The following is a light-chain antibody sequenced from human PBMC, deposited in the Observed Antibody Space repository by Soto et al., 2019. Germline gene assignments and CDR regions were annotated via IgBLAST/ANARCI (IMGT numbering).Light chain of an antibody. J-gene: IGKJ1*01. CDR1: QTISSW. CDR2: KAS. CDR3: QHYNSYSEA. Sequence: IPMTQSPSTLAGSVGDRVTLPCRASQTISSWLAWYQQKPGKAPKLLIYKASTLKSGVPSRFSGSGSGTEFTLTISSLQPDDFATYYCQHYNSYSEAFGQGTKVDI. V-gene: IGKV1-5*03.